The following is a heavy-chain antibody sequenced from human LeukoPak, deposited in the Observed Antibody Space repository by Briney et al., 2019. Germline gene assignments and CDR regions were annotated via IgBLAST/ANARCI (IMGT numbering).Heavy chain of an antibody. CDR2: ISYDGINK. CDR1: GFTFSSYG. CDR3: AKDVSHLVGTVTGAFDI. J-gene: IGHJ3*02. V-gene: IGHV3-30*18. Sequence: GRSLRLSCAASGFTFSSYGMHWVRQAPGKGLEWVALISYDGINKYYADSVKGRFTISRDNSKNTLYLQMNSLRAEDTAVYYCAKDVSHLVGTVTGAFDIWGQGTMVTVSS. D-gene: IGHD1-26*01.